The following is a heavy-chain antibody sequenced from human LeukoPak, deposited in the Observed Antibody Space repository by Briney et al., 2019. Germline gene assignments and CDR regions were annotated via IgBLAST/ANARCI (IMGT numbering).Heavy chain of an antibody. V-gene: IGHV3-23*01. Sequence: GGSLRLSCVASGFTFSDYAMSWVREAPARGLEWFSSLRGNGGTFYADFVKGRFTLSRDYSRNTVFLHLNNLRVEDTAVYYCAKASWVSSADAVLWGQGTVVTVST. CDR1: GFTFSDYA. CDR2: LRGNGGT. CDR3: AKASWVSSADAVL. J-gene: IGHJ4*02. D-gene: IGHD3-3*02.